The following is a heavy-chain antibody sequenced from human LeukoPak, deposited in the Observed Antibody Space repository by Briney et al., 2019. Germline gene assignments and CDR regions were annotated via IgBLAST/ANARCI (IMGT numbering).Heavy chain of an antibody. V-gene: IGHV4-39*01. CDR1: GGSISTTTYY. Sequence: SETLSLTCTVSGGSISTTTYYSGWIRRPPGKGLEWIGSIYYSGSTYYNPSLKSRVTVSVDTSKNQFSLILSSVTAADTAVYYCVRGSTLRHYQDGGQGTLVTVSS. D-gene: IGHD3-16*01. CDR3: VRGSTLRHYQD. CDR2: IYYSGST. J-gene: IGHJ4*02.